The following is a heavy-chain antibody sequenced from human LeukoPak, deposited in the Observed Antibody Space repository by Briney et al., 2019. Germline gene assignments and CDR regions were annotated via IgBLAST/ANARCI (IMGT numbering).Heavy chain of an antibody. CDR3: ARVGVVVTADDAFDI. V-gene: IGHV1-69*06. D-gene: IGHD2-21*02. J-gene: IGHJ3*02. Sequence: ASVKVSCKASGGTFSSYAISWVRQAPGQGLEWMGGIIPIFGTANYAQKFQGRVTITADKSTSTAYMELSSLRSEDTAVYYCARVGVVVTADDAFDIWGQGTMVTVSS. CDR2: IIPIFGTA. CDR1: GGTFSSYA.